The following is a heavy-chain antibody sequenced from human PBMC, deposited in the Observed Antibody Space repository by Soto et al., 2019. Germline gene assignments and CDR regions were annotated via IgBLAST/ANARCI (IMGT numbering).Heavy chain of an antibody. D-gene: IGHD3-3*01. CDR3: TTAYYDFWSGYYPPLDYMDV. Sequence: GGSLRLSCAASGFTFNNAWMSWVRQAPGKGLEWVGRIKSKTDGGTTGYAAPVKGRFNISRDDSKNRLYLQMNSLKTEDTAVYYCTTAYYDFWSGYYPPLDYMDVWGKGTTVTVSS. CDR2: IKSKTDGGTT. J-gene: IGHJ6*03. CDR1: GFTFNNAW. V-gene: IGHV3-15*01.